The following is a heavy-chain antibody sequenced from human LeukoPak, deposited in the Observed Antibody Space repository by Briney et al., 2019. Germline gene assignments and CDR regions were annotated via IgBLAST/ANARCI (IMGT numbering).Heavy chain of an antibody. V-gene: IGHV1-2*06. CDR3: AMTLKAVAGLFDY. J-gene: IGHJ4*02. Sequence: VASVKVPCKASGYTLTGYYMHWVRQAPGQGLEWMGRINPNSGGTNYAQKFQGRVTMTRDTSISTAYMELSRLRSDDTAVYYSAMTLKAVAGLFDYWGQGTLVTVSS. CDR1: GYTLTGYY. D-gene: IGHD6-19*01. CDR2: INPNSGGT.